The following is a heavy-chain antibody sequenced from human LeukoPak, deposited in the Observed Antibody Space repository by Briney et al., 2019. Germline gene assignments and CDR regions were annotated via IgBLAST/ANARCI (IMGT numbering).Heavy chain of an antibody. Sequence: GGSLRLSCAASGLIFSSYSMSWVRQAPGKGLEWVAGISDSGGSTNYADSVKGRFTISRDNPKNTLYLQMNSLRAEDTAVYFCAKRGVVIRVILVGFHKEAYYFDSWGQGALVTVSS. CDR1: GLIFSSYS. CDR2: ISDSGGST. D-gene: IGHD3-22*01. V-gene: IGHV3-23*01. CDR3: AKRGVVIRVILVGFHKEAYYFDS. J-gene: IGHJ4*02.